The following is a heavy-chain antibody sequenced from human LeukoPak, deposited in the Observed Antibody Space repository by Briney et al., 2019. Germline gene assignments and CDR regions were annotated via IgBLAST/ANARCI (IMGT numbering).Heavy chain of an antibody. CDR1: GGSFSGYY. J-gene: IGHJ5*02. D-gene: IGHD6-13*01. Sequence: SETLSLTCAVYGGSFSGYYWSWFRQPPGKGLEWIGEINHSGSTNYNPSLKSRVTISVDTSKNQFSLKLSSVTAADTAVYYCARGVWGSSSWYDSTNRFDPWGQGTLVTVSS. V-gene: IGHV4-34*01. CDR2: INHSGST. CDR3: ARGVWGSSSWYDSTNRFDP.